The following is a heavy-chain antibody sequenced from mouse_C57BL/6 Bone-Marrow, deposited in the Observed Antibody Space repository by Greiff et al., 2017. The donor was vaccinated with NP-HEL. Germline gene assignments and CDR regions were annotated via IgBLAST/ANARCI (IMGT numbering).Heavy chain of an antibody. V-gene: IGHV1-76*01. CDR3: ARSRYYGSSHWYFDV. CDR1: GYTFTDYY. J-gene: IGHJ1*03. CDR2: IYPGSGNT. Sequence: VKLQESGAELVRPGASVKLSCKASGYTFTDYYINWVKQRPGQGLEWIARIYPGSGNTYYNEKFKGKATLTAEKSSSTAYMQLSSLTSEDSAVYFCARSRYYGSSHWYFDVWGTGTTVTVSS. D-gene: IGHD1-1*01.